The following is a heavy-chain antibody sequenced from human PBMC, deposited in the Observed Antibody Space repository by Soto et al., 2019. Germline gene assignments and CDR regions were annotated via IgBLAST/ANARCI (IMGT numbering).Heavy chain of an antibody. CDR3: AREPLCGGRCYDNYFDP. V-gene: IGHV1-3*04. J-gene: IGHJ5*02. Sequence: ASVKVSCKASGYTFTYYPIHWVRQAPGQRLEWMRWINIGNGNTASSQKFQDRVTITRETSASTAYMELTSLRSEDTAVYYCAREPLCGGRCYDNYFDPWGQGTLVTVSS. CDR2: INIGNGNT. D-gene: IGHD2-15*01. CDR1: GYTFTYYP.